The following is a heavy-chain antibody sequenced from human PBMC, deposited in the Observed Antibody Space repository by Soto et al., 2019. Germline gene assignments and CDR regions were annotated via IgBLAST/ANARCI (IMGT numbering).Heavy chain of an antibody. CDR1: GGSISSSSYY. CDR2: IYYSGST. V-gene: IGHV4-39*01. Sequence: QLQLQESGPGLVKPSETLSLTCTVSGGSISSSSYYWGWIRQPPGKWLEWIGSIYYSGSTYYNPSLKSRVTISVDTSKNQFSLKLSSVTAADTAVYYCARWAAAGTKRGAYYYYGMDVWGQGTTVTVSS. CDR3: ARWAAAGTKRGAYYYYGMDV. J-gene: IGHJ6*02. D-gene: IGHD6-13*01.